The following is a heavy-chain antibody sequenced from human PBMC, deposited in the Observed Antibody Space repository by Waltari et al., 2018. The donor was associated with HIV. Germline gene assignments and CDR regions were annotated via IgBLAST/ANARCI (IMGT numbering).Heavy chain of an antibody. V-gene: IGHV3-48*01. CDR3: ARARTAARPFLS. Sequence: EVQLVESGGGLVQPGGSLRRSCAAPGFTFNCYSINWVRQAPGKGLEWVSYISSSSSTIYYADSVKGRFTISRDNAKNSLYLQMNSLRAEDTAVYYCARARTAARPFLSWGQGTLVTVSS. CDR2: ISSSSSTI. J-gene: IGHJ4*02. D-gene: IGHD6-6*01. CDR1: GFTFNCYS.